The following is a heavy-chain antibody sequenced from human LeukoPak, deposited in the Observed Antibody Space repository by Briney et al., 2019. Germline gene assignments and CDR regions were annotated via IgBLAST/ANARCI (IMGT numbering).Heavy chain of an antibody. V-gene: IGHV3-30*02. Sequence: GGSLRLSCAASGFTFSSYGMHWVRQAPGKGLEWVAFIRYDGSDEFYADSVKGRFTISRDNSKNTLYLQMNSLRPEDTAVYYCARDIVVPAASGRYFDYWGQGTLITVSS. CDR1: GFTFSSYG. J-gene: IGHJ4*02. CDR2: IRYDGSDE. D-gene: IGHD2-2*01. CDR3: ARDIVVPAASGRYFDY.